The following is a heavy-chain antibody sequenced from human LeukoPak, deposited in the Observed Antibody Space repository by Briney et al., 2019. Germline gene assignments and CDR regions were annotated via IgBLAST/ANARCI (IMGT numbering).Heavy chain of an antibody. Sequence: GGSLRLSCAASGFTFSSYSMNWVRQAPGKGLEWVSSISSTSEYIYYADLVKGRFTTSRDNAKNSLDLQMNSLRAEDTAVYYCATPAAGPRAEYSLYWGQGTLVTVSS. CDR2: ISSTSEYI. V-gene: IGHV3-21*01. J-gene: IGHJ1*01. D-gene: IGHD6-13*01. CDR1: GFTFSSYS. CDR3: ATPAAGPRAEYSLY.